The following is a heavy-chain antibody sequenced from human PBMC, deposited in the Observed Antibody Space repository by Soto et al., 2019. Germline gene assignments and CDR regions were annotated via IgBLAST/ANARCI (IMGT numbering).Heavy chain of an antibody. J-gene: IGHJ4*02. Sequence: DGLCINRAKWRWMRQSPSRGLEGLRRTYYRSKWYNDYALSVKGRMTINPDTSKNQFSLQLNSVTPEDTAVYYCARNGGAYFNYWGQGTLVTVSS. CDR3: ARNGGAYFNY. V-gene: IGHV6-1*01. CDR1: DGLCINRAK. D-gene: IGHD2-8*01. CDR2: TYYRSKWYN.